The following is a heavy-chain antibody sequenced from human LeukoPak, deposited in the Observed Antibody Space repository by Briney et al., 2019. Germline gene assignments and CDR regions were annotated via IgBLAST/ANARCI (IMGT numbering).Heavy chain of an antibody. D-gene: IGHD6-19*01. J-gene: IGHJ4*02. CDR2: ISAYNGNT. Sequence: ASVKVSCKASGYTFTSYGISWVRQAPGQGFEWMGWISAYNGNTNYAQKLQGRVTMTTDTSTSTAYMELRSLRSDDTAVYYCARGSESSGWSSLDYWGQGTLVTVSS. CDR3: ARGSESSGWSSLDY. CDR1: GYTFTSYG. V-gene: IGHV1-18*01.